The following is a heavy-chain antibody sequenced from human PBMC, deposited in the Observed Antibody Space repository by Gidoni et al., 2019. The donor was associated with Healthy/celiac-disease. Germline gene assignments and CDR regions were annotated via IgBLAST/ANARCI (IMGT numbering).Heavy chain of an antibody. V-gene: IGHV3-23*04. CDR1: GFTFSSYA. CDR2: ISGSGGST. CDR3: AKDQVGATDEGYAFDI. J-gene: IGHJ3*02. Sequence: EVQLVESGGGLVQPGGSLRLSCAASGFTFSSYAMSWVRQAPGKGLEWVSAISGSGGSTYYADSVKGRFTISRDNSKNTLYLQMNSLRAEDTAVYYCAKDQVGATDEGYAFDIWGQGTMVTVSS. D-gene: IGHD1-26*01.